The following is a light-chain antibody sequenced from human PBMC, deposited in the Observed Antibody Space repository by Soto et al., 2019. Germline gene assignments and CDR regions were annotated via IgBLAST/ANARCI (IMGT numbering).Light chain of an antibody. CDR1: QSVSSN. Sequence: EIVMTQSPATLSVSPGERATLSCRASQSVSSNLAWYRQKPGQAPRLLIYGASTRATGIPASFSGSGSGTEFTLTISSLQSEDFAVSYCQHYNNWPPWTFGQGTKVEIK. J-gene: IGKJ1*01. CDR3: QHYNNWPPWT. V-gene: IGKV3-15*01. CDR2: GAS.